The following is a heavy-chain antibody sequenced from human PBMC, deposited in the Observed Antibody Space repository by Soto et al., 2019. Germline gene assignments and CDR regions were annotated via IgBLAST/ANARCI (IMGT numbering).Heavy chain of an antibody. D-gene: IGHD6-19*01. CDR3: TTYNGWARIDY. V-gene: IGHV3-15*07. Sequence: GSLRLSCAASGFTFSNAWMNWVRQAPGKGLEWVGRIKTNTDGGTAGFATPVKGRFTISRDDSKNTMFLQMNSLETEDTAVYYCTTYNGWARIDYWGRGTLVTVSS. CDR1: GFTFSNAW. J-gene: IGHJ4*02. CDR2: IKTNTDGGTA.